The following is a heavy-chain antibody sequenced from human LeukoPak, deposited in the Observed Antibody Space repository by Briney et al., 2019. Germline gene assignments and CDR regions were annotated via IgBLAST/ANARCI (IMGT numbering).Heavy chain of an antibody. J-gene: IGHJ4*02. D-gene: IGHD3-10*01. CDR2: INHSGST. Sequence: SETLSLTCAVYGGSFSGYYWSWIRQPPGKGLEWIGEINHSGSTNYNPSLKSRVTISVDTSKNQFSLKLSSVTAADTAVYYCARRVISYYFDYWGQGTLVTVSS. V-gene: IGHV4-34*01. CDR1: GGSFSGYY. CDR3: ARRVISYYFDY.